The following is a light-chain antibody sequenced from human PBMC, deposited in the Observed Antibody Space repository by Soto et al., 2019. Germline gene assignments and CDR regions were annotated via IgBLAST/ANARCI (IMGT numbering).Light chain of an antibody. CDR2: GNS. J-gene: IGLJ2*01. CDR1: SSNIGAGYD. CDR3: QSYDSSLRVSV. Sequence: QSVLTQPPSVSGAPGQRVTISCTGSSSNIGAGYDVHWYQQLPGTAPKLLIYGNSNRPSGVPDRVAGSKSCTSASLAITGLQAEDEADYYCQSYDSSLRVSVFGGGTKVTVL. V-gene: IGLV1-40*01.